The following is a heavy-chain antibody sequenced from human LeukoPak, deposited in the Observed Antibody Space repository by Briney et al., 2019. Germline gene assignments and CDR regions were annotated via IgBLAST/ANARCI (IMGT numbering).Heavy chain of an antibody. V-gene: IGHV3-7*01. CDR1: GFTFRSYW. D-gene: IGHD2-2*01. Sequence: GGSLSLSCAASGFTFRSYWMSWVRQAPGKGLEWVANIKQDGSEKYYVDSVKGRFTISRDNADNSLYLQMNSLRVEDTAVYYCARGPLGYCSSSSCYFDPWGQGTLVTVSS. CDR3: ARGPLGYCSSSSCYFDP. J-gene: IGHJ5*02. CDR2: IKQDGSEK.